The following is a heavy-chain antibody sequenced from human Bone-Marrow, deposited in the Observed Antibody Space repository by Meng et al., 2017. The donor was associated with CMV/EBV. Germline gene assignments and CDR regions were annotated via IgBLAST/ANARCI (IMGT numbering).Heavy chain of an antibody. J-gene: IGHJ4*02. D-gene: IGHD1-1*01. V-gene: IGHV1-18*01. CDR3: GRDLSALSRQRLDY. CDR2: ISAYNANT. CDR1: GYTFTSYG. Sequence: ASVKVSCKASGYTFTSYGISWVRQAPGQGLEWMGWISAYNANTNYAQKLQGRVTMTTDTSTSTAYMDLRSLRSDDTAVYYCGRDLSALSRQRLDYWGQGTLVTVSS.